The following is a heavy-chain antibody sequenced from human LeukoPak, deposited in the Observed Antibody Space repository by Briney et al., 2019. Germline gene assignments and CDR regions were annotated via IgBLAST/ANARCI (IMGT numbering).Heavy chain of an antibody. D-gene: IGHD1-1*01. J-gene: IGHJ3*02. CDR3: ARTSTGNAIDM. CDR2: INSDGTST. Sequence: PGGSLRLFCAASGFTFSSYWMHWVRQAPGKGLVWVSRINSDGTSTSHADSVKGRLTISRDNAKNTLYLQMNSLRVEDTAVYYCARTSTGNAIDMWGQGTMVTVSS. CDR1: GFTFSSYW. V-gene: IGHV3-74*01.